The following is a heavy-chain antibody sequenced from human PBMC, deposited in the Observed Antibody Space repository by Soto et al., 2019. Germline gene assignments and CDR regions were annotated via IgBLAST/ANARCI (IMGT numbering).Heavy chain of an antibody. CDR2: IIGSGGST. J-gene: IGHJ6*02. CDR1: GFTFSSYA. V-gene: IGHV3-23*01. CDR3: AKLAFDYYDSSGYGVGYYGMDV. Sequence: GGSLRLSCAASGFTFSSYAMSWVRQAPGKGLEWVSAIIGSGGSTYYADSVKGRFTISRDNSKNTLYLQMNSLRAEDTAVYYCAKLAFDYYDSSGYGVGYYGMDVWGQGTTVTVSS. D-gene: IGHD3-22*01.